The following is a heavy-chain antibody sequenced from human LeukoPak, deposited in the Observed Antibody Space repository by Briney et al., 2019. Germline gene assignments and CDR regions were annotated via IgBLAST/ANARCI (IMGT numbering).Heavy chain of an antibody. CDR2: ISYDGSNK. CDR3: ANIPMVRGVITFDY. CDR1: GFTFSSYG. J-gene: IGHJ4*02. D-gene: IGHD3-10*01. Sequence: PGGSLRLSCAASGFTFSSYGMHWVRQAPGKGLEWVAVISYDGSNKYYADSVKGRFTISRDNSKNTLYQQMNSLRAEDTAVYYCANIPMVRGVITFDYWGQGTLVTVSS. V-gene: IGHV3-30*18.